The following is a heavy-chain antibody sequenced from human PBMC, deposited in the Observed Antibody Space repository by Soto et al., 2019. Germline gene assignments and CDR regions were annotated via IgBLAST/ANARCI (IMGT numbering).Heavy chain of an antibody. CDR2: ITGGGGRT. J-gene: IGHJ6*02. D-gene: IGHD5-12*01. V-gene: IGHV3-23*01. CDR3: AKRGFDSGGWDYYALDV. Sequence: WGSLRLSCAASAFTFHTYAMTWVRQAPEKGLEWVSAITGGGGRTYYADSVKGRFTISRDNSKNTLYLQMNRLRVEDTAVYYCAKRGFDSGGWDYYALDVWGQGTAVTVSS. CDR1: AFTFHTYA.